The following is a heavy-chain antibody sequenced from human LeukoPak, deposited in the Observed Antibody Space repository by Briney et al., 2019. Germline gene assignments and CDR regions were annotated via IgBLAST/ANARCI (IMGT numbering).Heavy chain of an antibody. Sequence: ASVKVSCKASGYTFTSYYMHWVRQAPGQGLEWMGIINPSGGSTSYAQKFQGRVTMTRDTSTSTVYMELSSLRSEDTAVYYCARDRWDCGGDCYSRDYWGQGTLVTVSS. CDR3: ARDRWDCGGDCYSRDY. V-gene: IGHV1-46*01. D-gene: IGHD2-21*02. J-gene: IGHJ4*02. CDR2: INPSGGST. CDR1: GYTFTSYY.